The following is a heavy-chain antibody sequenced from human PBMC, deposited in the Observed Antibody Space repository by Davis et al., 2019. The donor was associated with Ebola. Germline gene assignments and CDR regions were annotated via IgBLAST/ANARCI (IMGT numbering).Heavy chain of an antibody. CDR3: ARVIGSS. V-gene: IGHV3-21*01. CDR2: ISSTSSHI. CDR1: GSGFSSYS. D-gene: IGHD6-13*01. J-gene: IGHJ4*02. Sequence: GGSLRLSCVASGSGFSSYSMNWIRQTPGQGLEWLASISSTSSHIYYADSVKGRFSISRDNAENSLFLQMSSLRVDDSAVYYCARVIGSSWGQGTLVTVSS.